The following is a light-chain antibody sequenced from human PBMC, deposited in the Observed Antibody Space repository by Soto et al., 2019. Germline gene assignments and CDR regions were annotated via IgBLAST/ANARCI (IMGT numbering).Light chain of an antibody. CDR2: DVS. CDR3: SSYTSSSFLYV. Sequence: QSALTQPASVSGSPGQSITISCTGTSSDVGGYNYVSWYQQYPGKAPKLMIYDVSNWPSGVSNRFSGSKSGNTASLTISGLQAEDEADYYCSSYTSSSFLYVFGTGTKLTVL. CDR1: SSDVGGYNY. J-gene: IGLJ1*01. V-gene: IGLV2-14*01.